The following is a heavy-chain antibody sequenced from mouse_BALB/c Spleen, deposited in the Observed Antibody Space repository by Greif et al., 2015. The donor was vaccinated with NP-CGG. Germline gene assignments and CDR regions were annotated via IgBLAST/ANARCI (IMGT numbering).Heavy chain of an antibody. D-gene: IGHD1-1*01. J-gene: IGHJ1*01. CDR2: ISSGGSYT. Sequence: EVKLVESGGDLVKPGGSLKLSCAASGFTFSSYGMSWVRQTPDKRLEWVATISSGGSYTYYPDSVKGRFTISRDNAKNTLYLQMSSLKSEDTAMYYCARPPFITTVVATKYFDVWGAGTTVTVSS. CDR3: ARPPFITTVVATKYFDV. CDR1: GFTFSSYG. V-gene: IGHV5-6*01.